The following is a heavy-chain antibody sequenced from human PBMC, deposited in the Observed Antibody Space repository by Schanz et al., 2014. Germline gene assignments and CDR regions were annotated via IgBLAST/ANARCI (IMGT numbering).Heavy chain of an antibody. V-gene: IGHV3-33*01. Sequence: QAQLVESGGGVVQPGRSLRLSCVASGFTFISYDIHWVRQAPGKGLEWVAVIRYDGRNKNFVESVKGRFTISRDNSNNTVYLQMNTLRAKDTAVYYCAREDCSATSCYFRYWGQGTLVTVSS. CDR1: GFTFISYD. D-gene: IGHD2-21*01. CDR3: AREDCSATSCYFRY. CDR2: IRYDGRNK. J-gene: IGHJ4*02.